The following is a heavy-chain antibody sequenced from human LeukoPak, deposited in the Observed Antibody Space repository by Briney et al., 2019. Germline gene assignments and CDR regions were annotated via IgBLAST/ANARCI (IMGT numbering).Heavy chain of an antibody. CDR2: ISSSGSTI. J-gene: IGHJ4*02. CDR3: ARGKYSFDY. V-gene: IGHV3-11*01. Sequence: GESLRLSCAASGFTFSDSYMSWIRQAPGKGLDYISYISSSGSTIYYADSVKGRFTLSRDNAKNSLSLEMNSLRAEDTAVYYCARGKYSFDYWGQGTLVTVSS. CDR1: GFTFSDSY.